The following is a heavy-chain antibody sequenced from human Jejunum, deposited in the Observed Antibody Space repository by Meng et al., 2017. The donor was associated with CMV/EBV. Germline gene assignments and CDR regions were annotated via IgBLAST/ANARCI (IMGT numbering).Heavy chain of an antibody. CDR3: AKDAGMITYYTYSMDG. CDR2: IRYSGQNI. V-gene: IGHV3-30*02. CDR1: FTFRNYG. Sequence: FTFRNYGMHWVRQVPGKGLEWVAFIRYSGQNIYYADSVKGRFTISRDNSKNTLYLQMNNLTTEDTSIYYCAKDAGMITYYTYSMDGWGQGTTVTVSS. D-gene: IGHD1-14*01. J-gene: IGHJ6*02.